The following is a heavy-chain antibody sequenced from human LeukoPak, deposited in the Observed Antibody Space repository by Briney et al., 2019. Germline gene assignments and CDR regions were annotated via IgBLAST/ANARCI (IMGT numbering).Heavy chain of an antibody. D-gene: IGHD3-16*01. CDR3: ARDSGGYNWFDP. CDR2: IYYSGST. Sequence: PSETLSLTCAVYGGSFNGYYWNWIRQPPGKGLEWIGYIYYSGSTNYNPSLKSRVTISVDTSKNQFSLKLSSVTAADTAVYYCARDSGGYNWFDPWGQGTLVTVSS. V-gene: IGHV4-59*01. J-gene: IGHJ5*02. CDR1: GGSFNGYY.